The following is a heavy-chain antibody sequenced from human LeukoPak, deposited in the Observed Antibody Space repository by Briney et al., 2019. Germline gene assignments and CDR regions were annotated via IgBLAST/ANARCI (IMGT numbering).Heavy chain of an antibody. J-gene: IGHJ6*02. D-gene: IGHD1-14*01. Sequence: GESLKISCRISEYIFSSYWVVWVRQMPGKGREWMGVIYFDDSETKYSPYFYGLVTISAHKSIDTAYLQWSSLKASDTATYYCATSASEPYYFYYGLHVWGLGTTVSV. CDR3: ATSASEPYYFYYGLHV. CDR1: EYIFSSYW. V-gene: IGHV5-51*01. CDR2: IYFDDSET.